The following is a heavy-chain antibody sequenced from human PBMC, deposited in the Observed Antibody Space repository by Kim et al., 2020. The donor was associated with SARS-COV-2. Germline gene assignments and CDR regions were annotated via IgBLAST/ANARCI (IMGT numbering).Heavy chain of an antibody. D-gene: IGHD6-19*01. CDR2: ISSSSSYI. CDR3: ASPSGYSSG. CDR1: GFTFSSYS. J-gene: IGHJ4*02. V-gene: IGHV3-21*01. Sequence: GGSLRLSCAASGFTFSSYSMNWVRQAPGKGLEWVSSISSSSSYIYYPDSVKGRFTISRDNAKNSLYLQMNSLRAEDTAVYYCASPSGYSSGRGQGTLVTVSS.